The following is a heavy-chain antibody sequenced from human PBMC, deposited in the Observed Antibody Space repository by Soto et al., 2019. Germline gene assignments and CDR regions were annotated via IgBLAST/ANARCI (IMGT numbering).Heavy chain of an antibody. Sequence: PGGSLRLSCAASGFTFSSYAMHWVRQAPGKGLEWVAVISYDGSNKYYADSVKGRFTISRDNSKNTLYLQMNSLRAEDTAVYYCVSSSSGREGFDYWGQGTLVTVSS. J-gene: IGHJ4*02. D-gene: IGHD6-6*01. CDR3: VSSSSGREGFDY. CDR1: GFTFSSYA. V-gene: IGHV3-30-3*01. CDR2: ISYDGSNK.